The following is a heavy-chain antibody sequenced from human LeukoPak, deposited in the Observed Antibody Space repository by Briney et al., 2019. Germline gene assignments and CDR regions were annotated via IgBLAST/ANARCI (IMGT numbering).Heavy chain of an antibody. J-gene: IGHJ3*02. CDR2: INSNSGGT. V-gene: IGHV1-2*02. CDR1: GYTFTAYY. D-gene: IGHD3-3*01. CDR3: ARVGVVYVFDI. Sequence: ASVKVSCKSSGYTFTAYYMHWVRQAPGQGLEWMGWINSNSGGTNYAQKFQGRVTMTRDTSISTSYLELSRLTSDDRAVYYCARVGVVYVFDIWGQGTMVTVSS.